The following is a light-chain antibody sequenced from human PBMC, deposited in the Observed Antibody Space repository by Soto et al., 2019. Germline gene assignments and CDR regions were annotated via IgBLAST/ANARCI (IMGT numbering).Light chain of an antibody. CDR3: LQTYNRSTWT. Sequence: IKMTQSPSSLSASVGDRVTITCRLSQSVSNYLQWYQQESGHASKLLVYAASSLHSGVPSRFSGSGSGTDFTLTISRLQPEDLAPYYCLQTYNRSTWTFGQGTKVDIK. CDR2: AAS. CDR1: QSVSNY. J-gene: IGKJ1*01. V-gene: IGKV1-39*01.